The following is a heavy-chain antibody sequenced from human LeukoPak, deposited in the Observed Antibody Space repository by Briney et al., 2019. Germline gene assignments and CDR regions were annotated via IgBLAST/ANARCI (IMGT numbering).Heavy chain of an antibody. Sequence: TGGSLRLSCAASGFTFSSYAMSRVCQAPGKGLEWVSAISGSGGSTYYADSVKGRFTISRDNSKNTLYLQMNSLRAEDTAVYYCAKDGPSSGWSHLDYWGQGSLVTVSS. CDR1: GFTFSSYA. J-gene: IGHJ4*02. D-gene: IGHD6-19*01. CDR2: ISGSGGST. V-gene: IGHV3-23*01. CDR3: AKDGPSSGWSHLDY.